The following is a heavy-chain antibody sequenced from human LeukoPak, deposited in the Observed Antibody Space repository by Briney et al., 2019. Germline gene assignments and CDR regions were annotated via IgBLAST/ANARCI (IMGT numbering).Heavy chain of an antibody. V-gene: IGHV3-48*03. D-gene: IGHD2-15*01. CDR3: ARSTCSGGSCYPHADAFDI. CDR2: ISSSGSTI. CDR1: GFTFSSYE. Sequence: GGSLRLSCAASGFTFSSYEMNWVRQAPGKGLEGVSYISSSGSTIYYADSVKGRFTISRDNAKNSLYLQMNSLRAEDTAVYYGARSTCSGGSCYPHADAFDIWGQGTMVTVSS. J-gene: IGHJ3*02.